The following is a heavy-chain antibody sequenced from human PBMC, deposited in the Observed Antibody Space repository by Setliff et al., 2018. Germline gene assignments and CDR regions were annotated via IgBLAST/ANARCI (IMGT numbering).Heavy chain of an antibody. CDR1: GFSLNTSGVG. CDR2: IFSNDEK. CDR3: ARISYYYDSSGYYYAPYWYFDL. J-gene: IGHJ2*01. D-gene: IGHD3-22*01. V-gene: IGHV2-26*01. Sequence: SGPTLVNPTETLTLTCTFSGFSLNTSGVGVGWIRQPPGKALEWLAHIFSNDEKSYSTSLKSRLTISKDTSKSQVVLTMTNMDPVDTATYYCARISYYYDSSGYYYAPYWYFDLWGRGTLVTVSS.